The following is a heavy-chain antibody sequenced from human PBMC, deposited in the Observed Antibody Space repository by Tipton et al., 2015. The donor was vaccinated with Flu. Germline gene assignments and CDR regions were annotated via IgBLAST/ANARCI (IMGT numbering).Heavy chain of an antibody. Sequence: TLSLTCNVSGGSISSGGAYWGWIRQPPGKGLEWIGNIFHSGDTYRNPSLKTRVTISIDTSRNQFSLKVFSVTAADTAVYYCARRDYSNYVSDPKSWFDPWGQGILVSVSS. CDR1: GGSISSGGAY. J-gene: IGHJ5*02. D-gene: IGHD4-11*01. CDR3: ARRDYSNYVSDPKSWFDP. CDR2: IFHSGDT. V-gene: IGHV4-39*07.